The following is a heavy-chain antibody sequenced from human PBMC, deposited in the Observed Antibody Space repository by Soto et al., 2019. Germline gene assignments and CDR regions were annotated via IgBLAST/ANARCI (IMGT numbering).Heavy chain of an antibody. Sequence: EVQLVESGGGLGKPGGSLRLSCAASGFTFSSNSMNWVRQAPGKGLECVSYISISSGYIYYADSVRGRFTISRDNAQNTLFVHMNIMSADDTAVYYRESLYYDDSSGYFGGNYYYGMDVWGPDTTVTVSS. D-gene: IGHD3-22*01. CDR1: GFTFSSNS. CDR3: ESLYYDDSSGYFGGNYYYGMDV. V-gene: IGHV3-21*01. CDR2: ISISSGYI. J-gene: IGHJ6*02.